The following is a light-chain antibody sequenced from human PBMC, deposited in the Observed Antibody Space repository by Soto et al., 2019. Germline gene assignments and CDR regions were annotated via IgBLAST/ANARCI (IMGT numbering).Light chain of an antibody. V-gene: IGKV1-39*01. CDR3: QQTYNTPIT. CDR1: QTINNN. CDR2: SSS. Sequence: DIEMTQSPASLSASVGDRVTISCRTSQTINNNLNWYQQRPGKAPKLLIYSSSSLMSGVPPRFSGSGSGTDVTITISRLQPEDFATHFCQQTYNTPITFAQGTRLDIK. J-gene: IGKJ5*01.